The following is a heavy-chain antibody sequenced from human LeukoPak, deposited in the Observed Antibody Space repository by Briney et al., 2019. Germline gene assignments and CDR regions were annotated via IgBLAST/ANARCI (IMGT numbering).Heavy chain of an antibody. CDR3: ARDPAVVPAAIS. V-gene: IGHV3-48*04. D-gene: IGHD2-2*01. Sequence: PGGSLRLSCAASGFTFSSYSMNWVRQAPGKGLEWVSYISSSGSTIYYADSVKGRFTISRDNAKNSLYLQMNSLRAEDTAVYYCARDPAVVPAAISWGQGTLVTVSS. J-gene: IGHJ5*02. CDR1: GFTFSSYS. CDR2: ISSSGSTI.